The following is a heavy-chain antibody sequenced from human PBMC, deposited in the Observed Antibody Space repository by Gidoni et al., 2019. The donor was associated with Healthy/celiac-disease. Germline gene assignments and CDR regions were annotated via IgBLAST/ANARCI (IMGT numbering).Heavy chain of an antibody. CDR1: GGSISSSSYY. CDR2: IYYSGST. D-gene: IGHD3-3*01. V-gene: IGHV4-39*07. Sequence: QLQLQESGPGLVKPSETLSLTCTVPGGSISSSSYYWGWIRQPPGKGLAWIGSIYYSGSTYYNPSLKSRVTISVDTSKNQFSLKLSSVTAADTAVYYCARVATIFGVVTMRWFDPWGQGTLVTVSS. CDR3: ARVATIFGVVTMRWFDP. J-gene: IGHJ5*02.